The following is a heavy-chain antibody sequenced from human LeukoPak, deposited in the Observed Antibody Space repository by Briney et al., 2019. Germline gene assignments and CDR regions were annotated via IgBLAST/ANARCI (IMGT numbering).Heavy chain of an antibody. D-gene: IGHD4-11*01. Sequence: GGSLRLSCAASGFTFDDYGMSWVRQAPGKGLEWVSGINWNGGSTGYADSVKGRFTISRDNAKNSLYLQMNSLRAEDTAVYYCAREGAVTTGYYYYYMDVWGKGTTVTISS. CDR3: AREGAVTTGYYYYYMDV. V-gene: IGHV3-20*04. CDR2: INWNGGST. J-gene: IGHJ6*03. CDR1: GFTFDDYG.